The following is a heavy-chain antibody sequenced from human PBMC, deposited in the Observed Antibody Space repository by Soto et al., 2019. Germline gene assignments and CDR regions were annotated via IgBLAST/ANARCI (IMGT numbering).Heavy chain of an antibody. CDR2: IIPIFGTA. D-gene: IGHD6-19*01. J-gene: IGHJ4*02. V-gene: IGHV1-69*13. CDR3: ARPDQQWLISFDY. CDR1: GGSFSSYA. Sequence: GXSVKVSCKASGGSFSSYAMSWVRQAPGQGLEWMGGIIPIFGTANYAQKFQGRVTITADESTSTAYMELSSLRSEDTAVYYCARPDQQWLISFDYWGQGTLVTVSS.